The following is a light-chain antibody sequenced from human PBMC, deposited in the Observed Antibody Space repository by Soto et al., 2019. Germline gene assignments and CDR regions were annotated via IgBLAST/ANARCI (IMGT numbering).Light chain of an antibody. CDR2: SNI. CDR3: AAWDERLDAYV. CDR1: SSNIGSNP. V-gene: IGLV1-44*01. Sequence: SVLTQPPSSSGSPGQRVTISCSGSSSNIGSNPVNWYQQLPGTAPKLFIYSNIQRPSGVPDRSSGSKSGTSASLTISGLQSEDEADYYCAAWDERLDAYVFGTGTRSPX. J-gene: IGLJ1*01.